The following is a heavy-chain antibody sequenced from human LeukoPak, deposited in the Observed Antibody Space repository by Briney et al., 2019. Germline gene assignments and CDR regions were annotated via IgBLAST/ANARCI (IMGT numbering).Heavy chain of an antibody. V-gene: IGHV3-66*01. CDR2: VYSGDRT. CDR1: GFTVNSNY. J-gene: IGHJ4*02. CDR3: ARGYLIDY. Sequence: GGSLRLSCAASGFTVNSNYMSWVRQAPGKGLEWVSVVYSGDRTYYADSVKGRFTISRDDSTNTLYLPMNSLRAEDTAVYYCARGYLIDYWGQGTLVTVSS. D-gene: IGHD1-26*01.